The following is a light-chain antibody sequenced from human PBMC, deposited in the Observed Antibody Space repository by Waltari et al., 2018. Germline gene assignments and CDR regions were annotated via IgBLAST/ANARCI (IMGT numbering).Light chain of an antibody. CDR2: QDT. J-gene: IGLJ3*02. Sequence: SYELTQPPSVSVSPGQTASITCSGDILGNKYASWYQQKPGQSPLLVIYQDTKRPSGNPERFSGSKSGNAATLTISGTQAMDEADYYCQALGTGAWVFGGGTKLTVL. CDR1: ILGNKY. V-gene: IGLV3-1*01. CDR3: QALGTGAWV.